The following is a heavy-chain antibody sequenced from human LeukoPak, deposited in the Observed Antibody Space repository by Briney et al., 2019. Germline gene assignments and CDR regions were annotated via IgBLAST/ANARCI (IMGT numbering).Heavy chain of an antibody. CDR1: GYTFTSYD. V-gene: IGHV1-8*03. CDR2: MNPNSGNT. D-gene: IGHD2-15*01. CDR3: ARGRYCSGGSCYFENWFDP. Sequence: GASVKVSCKASGYTFTSYDINWVRQATGQGLEWMGWMNPNSGNTGYAQKFQGRVTITRNTSISTAYMELSSLRSEDTAVYYCARGRYCSGGSCYFENWFDPWGQGTLVPVSS. J-gene: IGHJ5*02.